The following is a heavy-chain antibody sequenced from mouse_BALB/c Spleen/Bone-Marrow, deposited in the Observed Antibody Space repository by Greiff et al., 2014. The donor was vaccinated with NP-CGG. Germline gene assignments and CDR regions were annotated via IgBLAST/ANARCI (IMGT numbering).Heavy chain of an antibody. CDR3: ARDEDGKHEGFPY. CDR2: IRDKANGYTT. Sequence: EVQGVESGGGLVQPGDSLRLSCTTSGFSFTDFFMSWVRQSPGKAPEWLGFIRDKANGYTTDYSASVRGRFTISRDNSQSIIYLQMNTLRVEDTAIYYCARDEDGKHEGFPYWGQGTLVAVSA. CDR1: GFSFTDFF. D-gene: IGHD2-1*01. V-gene: IGHV7-3*02. J-gene: IGHJ3*01.